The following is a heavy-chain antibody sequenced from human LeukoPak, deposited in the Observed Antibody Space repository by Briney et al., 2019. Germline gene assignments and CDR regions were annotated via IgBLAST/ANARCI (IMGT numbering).Heavy chain of an antibody. CDR2: IYRSGST. V-gene: IGHV4-61*02. CDR3: ARLRYYYDSSGYYRDY. Sequence: SETLSLTCTVSVGSISSGSYYWSWIRHPAGKGLEWVGRIYRSGSTNYNPSLKSRVTISVDTSKNQFSLKLSSVTAADTAVYYCARLRYYYDSSGYYRDYWGQGTLVTVTS. CDR1: VGSISSGSYY. J-gene: IGHJ4*02. D-gene: IGHD3-22*01.